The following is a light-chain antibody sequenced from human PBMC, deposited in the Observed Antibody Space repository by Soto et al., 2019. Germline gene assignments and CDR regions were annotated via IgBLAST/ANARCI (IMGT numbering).Light chain of an antibody. J-gene: IGKJ1*01. CDR3: QKYNSYSWT. CDR2: KVS. CDR1: QVLVYSDGNTY. V-gene: IGKV2-30*01. Sequence: DVVITHSPLSLPVTLVQPASISCMSSQVLVYSDGNTYLNWFQQRPGQSPRRLIYKVSKRDSGVPSRFSGSGSGTEFTLTISSLQPDDFATYYCQKYNSYSWTFGQGTKVDI.